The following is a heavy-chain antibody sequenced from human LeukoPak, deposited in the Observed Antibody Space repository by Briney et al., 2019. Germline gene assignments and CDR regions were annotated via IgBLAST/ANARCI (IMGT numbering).Heavy chain of an antibody. CDR2: IYYSGST. CDR1: GGSISSGGYY. J-gene: IGHJ4*02. Sequence: TSETLSLTCTVSGGSISSGGYYWSWIRQHPGKGLEWIGYIYYSGSTYYNPSLKSRVTISGDTSKNQFSLKLSSVTAADTAVYYCARDGGSISSWGQGTLVTVSS. D-gene: IGHD3-3*02. V-gene: IGHV4-31*03. CDR3: ARDGGSISS.